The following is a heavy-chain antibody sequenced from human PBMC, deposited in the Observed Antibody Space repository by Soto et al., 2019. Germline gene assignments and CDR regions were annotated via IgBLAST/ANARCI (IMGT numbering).Heavy chain of an antibody. CDR3: ARDWDSGSYLNYFDY. CDR2: IWYDGSNK. J-gene: IGHJ4*02. V-gene: IGHV3-33*01. D-gene: IGHD1-26*01. Sequence: QVQLVESGGGVVQPGRSLRLSCAASGFTFSSYGMHWVRQAPGKGLAWVAVIWYDGSNKYYADSVKGRFTISRDNSKNTLYLQMNSLRAEDTAVYYCARDWDSGSYLNYFDYWGQGTLVTVSS. CDR1: GFTFSSYG.